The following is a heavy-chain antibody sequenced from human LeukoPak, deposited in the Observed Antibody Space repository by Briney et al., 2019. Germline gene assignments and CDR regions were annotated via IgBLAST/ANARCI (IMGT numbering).Heavy chain of an antibody. CDR2: ITPIFGTA. CDR3: ASEAATGYYFDY. V-gene: IGHV1-69*13. J-gene: IGHJ4*02. D-gene: IGHD2-15*01. CDR1: GGTFSSYA. Sequence: ASVKVSCKASGGTFSSYAISWVRQALGQGLEWMGGITPIFGTANYAQKFQGRVTITADESTSTAYMELSSLRSEGTAVYYCASEAATGYYFDYWGQGTLVTVSS.